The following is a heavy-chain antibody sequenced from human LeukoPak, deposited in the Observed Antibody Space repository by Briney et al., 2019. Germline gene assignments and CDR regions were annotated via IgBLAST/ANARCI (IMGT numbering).Heavy chain of an antibody. CDR2: ISSSSYI. CDR1: GFTFSSYS. Sequence: GGSLRLSCAASGFTFSSYSMNWVRQAPGKGLEWVSSISSSSYIYYADSVKGRFTISRDNAKNSLYLQMNSLRAEDTAVYYCARDREGAAGTHGDYYYYMDVWGKGTTVTVSS. J-gene: IGHJ6*03. D-gene: IGHD6-13*01. V-gene: IGHV3-21*01. CDR3: ARDREGAAGTHGDYYYYMDV.